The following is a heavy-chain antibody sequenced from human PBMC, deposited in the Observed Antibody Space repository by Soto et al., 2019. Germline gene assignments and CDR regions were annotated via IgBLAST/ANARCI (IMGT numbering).Heavy chain of an antibody. V-gene: IGHV3-72*01. D-gene: IGHD2-21*01. CDR3: TRGLLGGAPSYTFHGMDV. CDR2: SRNRVNSHTT. J-gene: IGHJ6*01. Sequence: EVQLVESGGGLVQPGGSLRLSCAASGFTFSDHYMDWVRQAPGKGLEWVARSRNRVNSHTTEYAASVKGRFTISRDESEGSLYLQMISLKIADTAVFYCTRGLLGGAPSYTFHGMDVGGQGTTVTVSS. CDR1: GFTFSDHY.